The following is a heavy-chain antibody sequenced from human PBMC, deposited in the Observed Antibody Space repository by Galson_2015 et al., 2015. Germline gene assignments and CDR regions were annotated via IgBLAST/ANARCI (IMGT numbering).Heavy chain of an antibody. CDR3: ARIPYFRTETLKGGDFDY. V-gene: IGHV1-8*01. CDR1: GYTFTSYD. D-gene: IGHD1-14*01. J-gene: IGHJ4*01. CDR2: MNPNSGNT. Sequence: SVKVSCKASGYTFTSYDINWVRQATGQGLEWMGWMNPNSGNTGYAQKFQGRVTMTRNTSISTAYMELSSLRSEDTAVYYCARIPYFRTETLKGGDFDYWGHGTLVTVSS.